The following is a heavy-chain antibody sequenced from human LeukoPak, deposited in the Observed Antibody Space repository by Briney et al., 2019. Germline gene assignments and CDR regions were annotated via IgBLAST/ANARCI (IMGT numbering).Heavy chain of an antibody. J-gene: IGHJ1*01. CDR3: ARLGWTPIAVVPAAAPFQH. CDR1: GGSISSSSYY. V-gene: IGHV4-39*01. CDR2: IYYSGSA. D-gene: IGHD2-2*01. Sequence: SETLSLTCTVSGGSISSSSYYWGWIRQPPGKGLEWIGSIYYSGSAYYNPSLKSRVTISVDTSKNQFSLKLSSVTAADTAVYYCARLGWTPIAVVPAAAPFQHWGQGTLVTVSS.